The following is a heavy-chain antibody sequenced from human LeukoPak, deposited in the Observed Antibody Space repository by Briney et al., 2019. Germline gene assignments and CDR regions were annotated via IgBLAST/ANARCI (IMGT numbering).Heavy chain of an antibody. CDR3: ARGVGYYYDSSGYSEVP. Sequence: PGGSLRLSCAASGFTFSSYSMNWVRPAPGKGLEWVSYISISSSTIYYADSVKGRFTISRDNAKNSLYPQMSSLRGEDTAVYYCARGVGYYYDSSGYSEVPWGQGTLVTVSS. J-gene: IGHJ5*02. D-gene: IGHD3-22*01. V-gene: IGHV3-48*01. CDR1: GFTFSSYS. CDR2: ISISSSTI.